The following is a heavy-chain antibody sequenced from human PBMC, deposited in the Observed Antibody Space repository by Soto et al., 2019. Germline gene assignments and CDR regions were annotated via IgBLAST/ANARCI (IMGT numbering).Heavy chain of an antibody. CDR1: GFSFSTYS. CDR3: AADREPYSSTWCVGY. J-gene: IGHJ4*02. Sequence: GGSLRLSCLDSGFSFSTYSMNWVRQAPGKGLEWVSSISTSSSYIYYTDSVKGRFTISRDNTRNSLYLQMNSLRAEDTAVYYCAADREPYSSTWCVGYWGQGALVTVSS. V-gene: IGHV3-21*01. D-gene: IGHD6-13*01. CDR2: ISTSSSYI.